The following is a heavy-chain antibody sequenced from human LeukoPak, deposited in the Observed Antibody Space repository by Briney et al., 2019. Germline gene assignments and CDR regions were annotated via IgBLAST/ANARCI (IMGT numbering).Heavy chain of an antibody. CDR1: GYTFTGYY. D-gene: IGHD5-18*01. V-gene: IGHV1-2*02. J-gene: IGHJ5*02. Sequence: ASVKVSCKASGYTFTGYYMHWVRQTPGQGLEWMGWINPNSGGTNYAQKFQGRVTMTSDTSISTAYMELSRLRSDDTAVYYCARGDGYSYGFYWFDPWGQGTLVTVSS. CDR3: ARGDGYSYGFYWFDP. CDR2: INPNSGGT.